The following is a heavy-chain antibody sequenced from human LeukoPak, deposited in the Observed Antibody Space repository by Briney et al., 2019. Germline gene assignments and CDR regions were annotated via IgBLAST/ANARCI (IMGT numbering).Heavy chain of an antibody. Sequence: ASVKVSCKASGYTFTSYAMNWVRQAPGQGLEGMGWINTNTGNRTYAKGFTGRFVFSLDTSVSTAYLQISSLKAEDTAVYYCARGGGWSYYYYYYYMDVWGKGTTVTVSS. V-gene: IGHV7-4-1*02. CDR3: ARGGGWSYYYYYYYMDV. D-gene: IGHD6-19*01. CDR2: INTNTGNR. J-gene: IGHJ6*03. CDR1: GYTFTSYA.